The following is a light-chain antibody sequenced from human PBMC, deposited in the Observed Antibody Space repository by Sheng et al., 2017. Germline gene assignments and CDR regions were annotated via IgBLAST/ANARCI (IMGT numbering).Light chain of an antibody. Sequence: DIQMTQSPSSLSASVGDRVTITCRASQSISSYLNWYQQKPGKAPKLLIYAASSLQSGVPSRFSGSGSGTDFTLTISSLQPEDFATYYCQQSYSTPRTFGPRDQRWKSN. CDR1: QSISSY. J-gene: IGKJ1*01. CDR3: QQSYSTPRT. V-gene: IGKV1-39*01. CDR2: AAS.